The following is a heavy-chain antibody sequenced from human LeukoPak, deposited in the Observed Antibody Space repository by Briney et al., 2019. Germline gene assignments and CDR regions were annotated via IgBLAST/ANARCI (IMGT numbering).Heavy chain of an antibody. CDR1: GYTFTSYG. D-gene: IGHD6-13*01. CDR2: MNPNSGNT. CDR3: ATVGQGYYYYGMDV. Sequence: GASAKVSCKASGYTFTSYGIHWVRQATGQGLEWMGWMNPNSGNTGYAQKFQARVTMTRNTSISTAYMELSGLRSEDTAVYYCATVGQGYYYYGMDVWGQGTTVTVSS. J-gene: IGHJ6*02. V-gene: IGHV1-8*02.